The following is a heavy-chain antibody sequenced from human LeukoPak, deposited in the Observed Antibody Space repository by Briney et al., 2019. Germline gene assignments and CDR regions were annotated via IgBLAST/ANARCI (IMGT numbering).Heavy chain of an antibody. V-gene: IGHV4-61*02. D-gene: IGHD6-19*01. CDR2: ISSTGRT. CDR1: GASISSDTYF. J-gene: IGHJ5*02. CDR3: AKGAGPPWFDP. Sequence: SETLSLTCSVSGASISSDTYFWSWIRQPAGKGLEWIGRISSTGRTDYNPSLTSRFTISIDTSKNHFSMDLSSVTAADTAVYYCAKGAGPPWFDPWGQGTLVTVSS.